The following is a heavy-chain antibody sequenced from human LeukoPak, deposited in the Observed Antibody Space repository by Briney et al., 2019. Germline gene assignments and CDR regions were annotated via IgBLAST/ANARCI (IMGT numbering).Heavy chain of an antibody. V-gene: IGHV4-34*01. Sequence: SETLSLTCAVYGGSFSGYYWSWIRQPPGKGLEWIGEINHSGSTNYNPSLKSRVTMSVDTSKNQFSLKLSSVTAADTAVYYCARSGRGYYYDSSGYGIDYWGQGTLVTVSS. CDR2: INHSGST. CDR3: ARSGRGYYYDSSGYGIDY. CDR1: GGSFSGYY. D-gene: IGHD3-22*01. J-gene: IGHJ4*02.